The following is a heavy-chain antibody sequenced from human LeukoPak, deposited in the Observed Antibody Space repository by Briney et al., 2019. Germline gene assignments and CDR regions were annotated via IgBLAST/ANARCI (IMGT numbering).Heavy chain of an antibody. CDR1: GGSISSYY. V-gene: IGHV4-39*01. Sequence: KPSETLSLTCTVSGGSISSYYWGWIRQPPGKGLEWLASINYSGGIYYNPSLKSRVTISVDTSKNQFSLKLTSVTAADTAVYYCARTSESSGYGPWGQGTLVTVSS. CDR3: ARTSESSGYGP. CDR2: INYSGGI. J-gene: IGHJ5*02. D-gene: IGHD3-22*01.